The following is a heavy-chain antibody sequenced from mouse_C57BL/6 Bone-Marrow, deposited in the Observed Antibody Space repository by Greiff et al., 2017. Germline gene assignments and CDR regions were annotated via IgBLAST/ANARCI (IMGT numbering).Heavy chain of an antibody. CDR3: ARGYYPDYYAMDY. D-gene: IGHD2-3*01. V-gene: IGHV3-6*01. Sequence: DVQLQESGPGLVKPSQSLSLTCSVTGYSITSGYYWNWIRQFPGNKLEWMGYISYDGSNNYNPSLKNRISITRDTSKNQFFLKLNSVTTEDTATYYCARGYYPDYYAMDYWGQGTSVTVSS. CDR1: GYSITSGYY. J-gene: IGHJ4*01. CDR2: ISYDGSN.